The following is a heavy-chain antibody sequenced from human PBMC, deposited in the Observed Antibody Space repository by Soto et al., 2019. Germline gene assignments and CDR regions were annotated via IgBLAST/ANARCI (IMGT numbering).Heavy chain of an antibody. CDR2: IYYSGST. J-gene: IGHJ1*01. CDR1: GGSISSSSYY. D-gene: IGHD1-26*01. Sequence: SETLSLTCTVSGGSISSSSYYWGWIRQPPGKGLEWIGSIYYSGSTYYNPSLKSRVTISVDTSKNQFSLKLSSVTAADTAVYYCARQLVGATKGQLRGYFQHWGQGTLVTVS. V-gene: IGHV4-39*01. CDR3: ARQLVGATKGQLRGYFQH.